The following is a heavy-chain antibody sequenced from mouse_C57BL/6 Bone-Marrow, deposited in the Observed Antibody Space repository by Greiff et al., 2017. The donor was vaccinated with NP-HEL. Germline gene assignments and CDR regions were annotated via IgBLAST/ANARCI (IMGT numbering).Heavy chain of an antibody. CDR2: IDPENGDT. Sequence: VQLQQSGAELVRPGASVKLSCTASGFNINDDYMHWVKQRPEQGLEWIGWIDPENGDTEYASKFQGKATITADTSSNTAYLQLSSLTSEDTAVYYYTTPWGGYYGSRDLAYWGRGTLVTVSA. V-gene: IGHV14-4*01. J-gene: IGHJ3*01. D-gene: IGHD1-1*01. CDR1: GFNINDDY. CDR3: TTPWGGYYGSRDLAY.